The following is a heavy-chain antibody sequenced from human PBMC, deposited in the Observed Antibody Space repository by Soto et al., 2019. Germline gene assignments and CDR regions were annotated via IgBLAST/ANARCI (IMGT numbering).Heavy chain of an antibody. Sequence: QVQLQESGPGLVKPSGTLSLTCAVSGGSISSSNWWSWVRQPPGQGLEWIGEIYHSGSTNYNSSLKSRVTISVDKSQNQFSLKLSSVTAADTAVYYCARVSGRYYYGMDVWGQGTTVTVSS. CDR1: GGSISSSNW. V-gene: IGHV4-4*02. CDR2: IYHSGST. CDR3: ARVSGRYYYGMDV. D-gene: IGHD6-19*01. J-gene: IGHJ6*02.